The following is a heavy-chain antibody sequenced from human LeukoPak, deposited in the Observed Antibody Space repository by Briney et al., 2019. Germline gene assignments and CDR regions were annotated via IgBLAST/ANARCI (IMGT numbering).Heavy chain of an antibody. Sequence: ASVKVSCKASGYTFTSYGISWVRQAPGQGLEWMGWISAYNGNTNYAQKLQGRVTMTTDTSTSTAYMELRSLRSDDTAVYYCARGGVRGVPLQLAWAYYSLPEYYMDVWGKGTTVTVSS. CDR1: GYTFTSYG. CDR3: ARGGVRGVPLQLAWAYYSLPEYYMDV. J-gene: IGHJ6*03. CDR2: ISAYNGNT. D-gene: IGHD3-10*01. V-gene: IGHV1-18*01.